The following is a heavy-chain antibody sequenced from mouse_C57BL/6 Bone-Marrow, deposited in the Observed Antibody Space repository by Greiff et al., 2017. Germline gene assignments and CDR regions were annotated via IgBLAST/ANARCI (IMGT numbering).Heavy chain of an antibody. V-gene: IGHV1-64*01. J-gene: IGHJ1*03. CDR1: GYTFTSYW. CDR3: ARFTTVVATRYFDV. D-gene: IGHD1-1*01. Sequence: QVQLQQPGAELVKPGASVKLSCKASGYTFTSYWMHWVKQRPGQGLEWIGMIHPNSGSTNYNEKFKSKATLTVDKSSSTAYMQLSSLTSEDSAVYYCARFTTVVATRYFDVWGTGTTVTVSS. CDR2: IHPNSGST.